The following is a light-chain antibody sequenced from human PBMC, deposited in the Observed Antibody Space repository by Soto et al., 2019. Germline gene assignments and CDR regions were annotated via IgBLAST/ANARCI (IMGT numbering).Light chain of an antibody. V-gene: IGLV2-8*01. CDR1: SSDVGGYDY. CDR2: EVN. J-gene: IGLJ3*02. CDR3: SSYAGSNNFVL. Sequence: QSDLTQPPSASGSPGQSVTISCTGTSSDVGGYDYVSWYQHHPGKAPKLMLSEVNKRPSGVPDRFSGSKSGNTASLTVSRLQAEDEADYYCSSYAGSNNFVLFGGGTKLPVL.